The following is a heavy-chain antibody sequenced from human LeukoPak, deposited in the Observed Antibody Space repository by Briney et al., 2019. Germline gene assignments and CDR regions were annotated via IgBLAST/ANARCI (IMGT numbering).Heavy chain of an antibody. Sequence: SVNVSCKASVGTFSSYAISWVRQAPGQGLEWMGGIIPIFGTANYAQKFQGRVTITADESTSTAYMELSSLRSEDTAVYYCARVGLGHYFDYWGQGTLVTVSS. J-gene: IGHJ4*02. CDR3: ARVGLGHYFDY. CDR2: IIPIFGTA. D-gene: IGHD3-10*01. CDR1: VGTFSSYA. V-gene: IGHV1-69*13.